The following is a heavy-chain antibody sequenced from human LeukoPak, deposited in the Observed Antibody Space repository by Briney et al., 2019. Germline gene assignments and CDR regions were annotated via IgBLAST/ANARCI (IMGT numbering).Heavy chain of an antibody. CDR2: IYSGGST. J-gene: IGHJ5*02. CDR1: GFTVSSNY. Sequence: PGGSLRLSCAASGFTVSSNYMSWLRQAPGKGLEGVSVIYSGGSTYYADSVKGRFTISRDNSKNTLYLQMNSLRAEDTDVYYCASQESSGWYGWFDPWGQGTLVTVSS. D-gene: IGHD6-19*01. V-gene: IGHV3-66*02. CDR3: ASQESSGWYGWFDP.